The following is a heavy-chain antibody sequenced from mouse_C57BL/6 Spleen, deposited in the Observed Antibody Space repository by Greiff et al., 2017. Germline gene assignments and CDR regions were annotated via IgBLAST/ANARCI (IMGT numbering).Heavy chain of an antibody. CDR1: GFTFSDYY. Sequence: EVKVVESEVGLVQPGSSMKLSCTASGFTFSDYYMAWVRQVPEKGLEWVANINYDGSSTYYLDSLKSRFIISRDNAKNILYLQMSSLKSEDTATYYCARDYPGFAYWGQGTLVTVSA. CDR3: ARDYPGFAY. V-gene: IGHV5-16*01. CDR2: INYDGSST. J-gene: IGHJ3*01.